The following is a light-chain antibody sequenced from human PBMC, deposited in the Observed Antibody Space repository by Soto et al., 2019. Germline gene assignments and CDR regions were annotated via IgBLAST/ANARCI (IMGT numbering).Light chain of an antibody. CDR2: GAS. V-gene: IGKV3-20*01. J-gene: IGKJ1*01. CDR1: QSVSNNY. CDR3: QQYGSSGT. Sequence: EIVLTQSPGTLSLSPGERATLSCRASQSVSNNYLALYQQKPGQAPRLLIYGASNRATGITDRFSGSWSGTYLTLPIIRLEPEDVEVYYCQQYGSSGTFVQGTQVEIK.